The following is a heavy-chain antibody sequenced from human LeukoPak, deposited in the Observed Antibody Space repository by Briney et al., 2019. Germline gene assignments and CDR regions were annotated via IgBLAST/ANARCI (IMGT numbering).Heavy chain of an antibody. Sequence: PGGSLRLSCAASGLTFRNYWMHWVRQAPGKGLMWLSRITSDGSDTIYADSGKGRFTISRDNAKNTVYLQMNSLSAEDTAVYYCATGGKQYYDYWGQGTLVTVSS. J-gene: IGHJ4*02. V-gene: IGHV3-74*01. CDR1: GLTFRNYW. CDR2: ITSDGSDT. D-gene: IGHD2/OR15-2a*01. CDR3: ATGGKQYYDY.